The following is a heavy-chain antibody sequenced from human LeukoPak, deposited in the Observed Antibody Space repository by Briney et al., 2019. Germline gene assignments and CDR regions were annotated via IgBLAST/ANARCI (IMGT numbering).Heavy chain of an antibody. J-gene: IGHJ6*02. D-gene: IGHD3-3*01. CDR1: GGTFSSYA. Sequence: SVKVSCTASGGTFSSYAISWVRQAPGQGLEWMGRIIPILGIANYAQKFQGRVTITADKSTSTAYMELSSLRSEDTAVYYCARDLGYDFWSGYSKHYYYGMDVWGQGTTVTVSS. CDR2: IIPILGIA. V-gene: IGHV1-69*04. CDR3: ARDLGYDFWSGYSKHYYYGMDV.